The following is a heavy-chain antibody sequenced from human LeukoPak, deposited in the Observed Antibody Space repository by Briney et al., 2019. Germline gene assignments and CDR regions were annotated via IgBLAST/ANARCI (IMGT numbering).Heavy chain of an antibody. D-gene: IGHD4-11*01. CDR3: ARSFDYSNYVLYYFDY. CDR1: GYTFTGYY. J-gene: IGHJ4*02. CDR2: INPNSGGT. Sequence: ASVKVSCKASGYTFTGYYMHWVRQAPGQGLEWMGWINPNSGGTNYAQKFQGRVTMTRDTSISTAYMELSRLRSDDTAVYYCARSFDYSNYVLYYFDYWGQGTLVTVSS. V-gene: IGHV1-2*02.